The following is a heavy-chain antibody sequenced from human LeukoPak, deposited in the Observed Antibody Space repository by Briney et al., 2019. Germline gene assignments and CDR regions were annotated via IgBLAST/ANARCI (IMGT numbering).Heavy chain of an antibody. D-gene: IGHD1-26*01. Sequence: GGSLRLSCSASGFVFTIYTMYWVRQAPGKGPEYVSTISGSGNGFSIYYADSVKGRFTISRDDSKSILYLQMNGLGSEDTAVYYCVKDFGRIRGTPDSWGQGTLVTVSS. V-gene: IGHV3-64D*06. CDR3: VKDFGRIRGTPDS. J-gene: IGHJ4*02. CDR2: ISGSGNGFSI. CDR1: GFVFTIYT.